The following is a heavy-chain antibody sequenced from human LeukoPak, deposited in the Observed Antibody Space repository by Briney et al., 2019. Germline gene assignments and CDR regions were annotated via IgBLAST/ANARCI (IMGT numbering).Heavy chain of an antibody. J-gene: IGHJ4*02. D-gene: IGHD1-14*01. CDR3: ARVAQGGSNLFDY. V-gene: IGHV1-2*06. Sequence: ASLNASCKASGYTFTGDYMHWGRQAPGQGLEWMGRINPNSGGTNYAQKFQGRVTMTRDTSISTAYMELSRLRSDDTAVYYCARVAQGGSNLFDYWGQGTLVTVSS. CDR1: GYTFTGDY. CDR2: INPNSGGT.